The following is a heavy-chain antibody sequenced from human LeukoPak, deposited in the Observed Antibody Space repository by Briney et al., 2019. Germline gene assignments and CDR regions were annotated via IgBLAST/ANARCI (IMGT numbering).Heavy chain of an antibody. CDR1: GYSISSDYY. CDR3: AGEPYYFDY. V-gene: IGHV4-38-2*02. J-gene: IGHJ4*02. Sequence: SETLSLTCTVSGYSISSDYYWGWIRQPPGKGLEWIGTIYLSGNAYYNPSLKSRVTISLDTFKNHFSLKLSSVTAADTAVYYCAGEPYYFDYWGQGTLVTVSS. CDR2: IYLSGNA.